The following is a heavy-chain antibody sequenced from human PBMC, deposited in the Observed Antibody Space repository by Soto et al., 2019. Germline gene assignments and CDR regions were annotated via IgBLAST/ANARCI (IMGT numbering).Heavy chain of an antibody. D-gene: IGHD2-15*01. Sequence: SETLSLTCAVSGVSITNTNWWSWVRQPPGKGLEWIGEVFHSGSTNYNPSLKSRVTVSVDTSKNQFSLNLSSVTAADTAVYYCARDSYCSGGTCYHYYWGQGTLVTVSS. J-gene: IGHJ4*02. CDR2: VFHSGST. CDR1: GVSITNTNW. CDR3: ARDSYCSGGTCYHYY. V-gene: IGHV4-4*02.